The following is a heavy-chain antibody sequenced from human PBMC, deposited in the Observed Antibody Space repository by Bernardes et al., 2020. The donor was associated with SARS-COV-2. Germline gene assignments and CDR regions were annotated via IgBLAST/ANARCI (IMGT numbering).Heavy chain of an antibody. CDR3: ARALGSQYYYYGMDV. V-gene: IGHV4-39*01. J-gene: IGHJ6*02. CDR1: GGSISSSSYY. D-gene: IGHD2-15*01. CDR2: IYYSGST. Sequence: SEPLSLTCTVSGGSISSSSYYWGWLRQPPGKGLEWIGSIYYSGSTYYNPSLKSRVTISVDTSKNQFSLKLSSVTAADTAVYYCARALGSQYYYYGMDVWGQGTTVTVSS.